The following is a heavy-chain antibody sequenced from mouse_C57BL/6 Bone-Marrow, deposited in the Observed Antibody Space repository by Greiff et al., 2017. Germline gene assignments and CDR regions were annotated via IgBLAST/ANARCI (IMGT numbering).Heavy chain of an antibody. V-gene: IGHV1-55*01. Sequence: VKLQQPGAELVKPGASVKMSCKASGYTFTSYWITWVKQRPGQGLEWIGDIYPGSGSTNYNEKSKSKATLTVDKSSSTAYMQLSSLTSEDSAVYYCARRSSPDYWGQGATLTVSS. CDR3: ARRSSPDY. CDR2: IYPGSGST. CDR1: GYTFTSYW. J-gene: IGHJ2*01.